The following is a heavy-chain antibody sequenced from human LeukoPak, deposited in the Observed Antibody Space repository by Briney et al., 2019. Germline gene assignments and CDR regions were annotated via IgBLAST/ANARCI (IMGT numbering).Heavy chain of an antibody. J-gene: IGHJ4*02. CDR2: ISGSGGTT. V-gene: IGHV3-23*01. D-gene: IGHD2-2*01. Sequence: GXVXXXVSAISGSGGTTYYADSVKGRFSISRDNSKNPLYLQLNSLRSEDTAVYYCAKEKAAYCSSTSCFDGYDYWGQGTLVTVSS. CDR3: AKEKAAYCSSTSCFDGYDY.